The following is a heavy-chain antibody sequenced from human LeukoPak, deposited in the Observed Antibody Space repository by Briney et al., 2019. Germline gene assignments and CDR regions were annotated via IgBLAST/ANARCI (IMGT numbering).Heavy chain of an antibody. CDR1: GYTFTSYA. J-gene: IGHJ4*02. V-gene: IGHV1-3*02. CDR3: AREGETGTFDY. CDR2: SNAGNGNT. D-gene: IGHD1-1*01. Sequence: ASLKVSCKASGYTFTSYAMHSVRQAPGQRIEWMGWSNAGNGNTKYSQEFQGRVTITRDTSASTAYMELSSLRSEDMAVYYCAREGETGTFDYWGQGTLVTVSS.